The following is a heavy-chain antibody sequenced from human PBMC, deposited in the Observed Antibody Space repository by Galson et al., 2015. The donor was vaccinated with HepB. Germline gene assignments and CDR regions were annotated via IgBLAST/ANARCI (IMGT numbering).Heavy chain of an antibody. CDR1: GFTFSSYE. CDR3: ASGGGSGQESYYYYGMDV. V-gene: IGHV3-48*03. Sequence: SLRLSCAASGFTFSSYEMNWVRQAPGKGLEWVSYISSSGSTIYYADSVKGRFTISRDNAKNSLYLQMNSLRAEDTAVYYCASGGGSGQESYYYYGMDVWGQGTTVTVSS. D-gene: IGHD2-15*01. CDR2: ISSSGSTI. J-gene: IGHJ6*02.